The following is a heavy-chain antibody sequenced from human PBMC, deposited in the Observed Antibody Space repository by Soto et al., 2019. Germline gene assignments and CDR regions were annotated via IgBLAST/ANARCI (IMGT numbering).Heavy chain of an antibody. D-gene: IGHD3-9*01. Sequence: EVQLLESGGGLVQPGGSLTLSCAASGLIFSDFAMTWVRQAPGKGLEWVSTISGNGGSTYFAAPIKGRFTISRDNSKNLLYLQMHSLRDEDTAKYYCAKDFDRGGWYYLDSWGQGTPVTVSS. J-gene: IGHJ4*02. CDR3: AKDFDRGGWYYLDS. CDR1: GLIFSDFA. V-gene: IGHV3-23*01. CDR2: ISGNGGST.